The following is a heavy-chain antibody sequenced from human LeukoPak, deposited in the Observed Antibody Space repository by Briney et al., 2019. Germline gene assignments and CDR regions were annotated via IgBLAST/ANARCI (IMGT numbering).Heavy chain of an antibody. D-gene: IGHD3-10*01. Sequence: SETLSLTRTVSGYSISSGYYWGWIPQPPGKGLEWIGGIYHSGGTYYNPSLKSRVTISVDTSKNQFSLKLSSVTAADTAMYYCARDLTMVRGAKYRPYNWFDPWGQGTLVTVSS. CDR2: IYHSGGT. V-gene: IGHV4-38-2*02. J-gene: IGHJ5*02. CDR1: GYSISSGYY. CDR3: ARDLTMVRGAKYRPYNWFDP.